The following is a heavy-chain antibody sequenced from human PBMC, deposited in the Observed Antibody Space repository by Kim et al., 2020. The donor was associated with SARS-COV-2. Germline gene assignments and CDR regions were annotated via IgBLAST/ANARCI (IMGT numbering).Heavy chain of an antibody. CDR3: ASVGSSGWYYYFDY. J-gene: IGHJ4*02. D-gene: IGHD6-19*01. V-gene: IGHV4-4*09. Sequence: NPSLKSRVTISVDTSKNQFSLKLSSVTAADTAVYYCASVGSSGWYYYFDYWGQGTLVTVSS.